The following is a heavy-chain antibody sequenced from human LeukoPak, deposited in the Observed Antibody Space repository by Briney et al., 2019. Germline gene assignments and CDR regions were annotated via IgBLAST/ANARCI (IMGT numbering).Heavy chain of an antibody. V-gene: IGHV4-4*07. CDR1: GGSISSYY. J-gene: IGHJ3*02. CDR3: ARVWVVVPAFDI. Sequence: SETLSLTCTVSGGSISSYYWSWVRQPAGKGLEWIGRIYTSGSTNYNPSLKSRVTMSVDTSKNQFSLKLSSVTAADTAVYYCARVWVVVPAFDIWGQGTMVTVSS. D-gene: IGHD2-2*01. CDR2: IYTSGST.